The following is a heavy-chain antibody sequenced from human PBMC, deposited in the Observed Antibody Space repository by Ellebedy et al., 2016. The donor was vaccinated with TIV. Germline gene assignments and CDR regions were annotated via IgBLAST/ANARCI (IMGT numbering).Heavy chain of an antibody. Sequence: SLKISXVASGITFEDYGMHWVRQVPGKGLEWVSGISWNSGSIGYADSVKGRFTISRDNVKKSLFLQMNSLRTEDTALYYCAKDRRKYYYDYTGQRGYYGMDVWGQGTTVTVSS. J-gene: IGHJ6*02. CDR2: ISWNSGSI. D-gene: IGHD3-22*01. V-gene: IGHV3-9*01. CDR1: GITFEDYG. CDR3: AKDRRKYYYDYTGQRGYYGMDV.